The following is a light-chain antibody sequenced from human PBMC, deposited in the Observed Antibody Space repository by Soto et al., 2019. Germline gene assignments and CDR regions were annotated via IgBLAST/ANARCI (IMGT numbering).Light chain of an antibody. Sequence: DIQMTQSPSSVSASVGDTVTITCRASQGISSWLAWYQQKPGKAPNLLIYAASSLQSGVPSRFSGSGSGTDFTLTITNLQPEDVAIYFCQQADSFPLTFGGGSKVEIK. V-gene: IGKV1D-12*01. CDR1: QGISSW. CDR3: QQADSFPLT. CDR2: AAS. J-gene: IGKJ4*01.